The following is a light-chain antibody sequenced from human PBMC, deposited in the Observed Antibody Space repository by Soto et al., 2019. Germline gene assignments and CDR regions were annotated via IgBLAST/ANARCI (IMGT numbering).Light chain of an antibody. CDR1: QSVSSSY. V-gene: IGKV3-20*01. CDR3: QHYGSSPPFT. Sequence: EIVLTQSPGTLSLSPGERATVSCRASQSVSSSYLAWYQQKPGQAPRPLIYGASSRATGIPDRFSGSGSGTDYTLTISRLEPEDFAVYYCQHYGSSPPFTFGPGTKVDIK. CDR2: GAS. J-gene: IGKJ3*01.